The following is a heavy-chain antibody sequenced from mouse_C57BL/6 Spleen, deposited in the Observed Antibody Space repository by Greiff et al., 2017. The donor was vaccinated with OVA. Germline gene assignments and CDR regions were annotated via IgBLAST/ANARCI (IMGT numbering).Heavy chain of an antibody. CDR3: ARGGSSFAY. J-gene: IGHJ3*01. CDR1: GYTFTSYW. CDR2: IDPSDSYT. D-gene: IGHD1-1*01. V-gene: IGHV1-69*01. Sequence: VQLQQPGAELVMPGASVKLSCKASGYTFTSYWMHWVKQRPGQGLEWIGEIDPSDSYTNYNQKFKGKSTLTVDKSSSTADMQLSSLTSEDSAVYYCARGGSSFAYWGQGTLVTVSA.